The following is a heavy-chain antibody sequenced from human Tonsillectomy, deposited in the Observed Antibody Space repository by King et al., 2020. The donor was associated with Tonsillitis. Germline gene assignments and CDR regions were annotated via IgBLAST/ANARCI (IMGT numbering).Heavy chain of an antibody. J-gene: IGHJ4*02. V-gene: IGHV4-4*07. Sequence: LQLQESGPGLVKPSETLSLTCTVSWVSMSTTYWSWIRRPAGKGVEWIGRGYARGTTYHNPSLQSRVAMSIDTSKKQISLRPCSVTAAGTAVYYCARDRGDYYASATYDPLYFDSWGQGTLVTVSS. CDR1: WVSMSTTY. D-gene: IGHD3-22*01. CDR3: ARDRGDYYASATYDPLYFDS. CDR2: GYARGTT.